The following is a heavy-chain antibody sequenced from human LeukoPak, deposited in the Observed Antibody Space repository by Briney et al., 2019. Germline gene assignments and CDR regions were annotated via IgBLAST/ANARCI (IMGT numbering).Heavy chain of an antibody. CDR3: AKDLTAVAGYNWFDP. D-gene: IGHD6-19*01. CDR2: ISGSGGST. V-gene: IGHV3-23*01. CDR1: GFTFSSYA. J-gene: IGHJ5*02. Sequence: GGSLRLSCAASGFTFSSYAMSWVRQAPGKGLEWVSAISGSGGSTYYADSVKGRFTISRDNSKNTLYLQMNSPRAEDTAVYYCAKDLTAVAGYNWFDPWGQGTLVTVSS.